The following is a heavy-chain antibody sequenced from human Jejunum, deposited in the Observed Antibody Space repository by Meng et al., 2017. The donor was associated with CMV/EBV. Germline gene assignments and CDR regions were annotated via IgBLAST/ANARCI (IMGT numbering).Heavy chain of an antibody. J-gene: IGHJ4*02. CDR3: ARGAPWTDYDY. Sequence: SCPAPRFTFRNYAMSWVRQTPGKGLEWVSGIGASGGSTYYADSVKGRFTISRDNINNILYLQMHSLRADDTAVYYCARGAPWTDYDYWGQGTLVTVSS. CDR2: IGASGGST. D-gene: IGHD3/OR15-3a*01. CDR1: RFTFRNYA. V-gene: IGHV3-23*01.